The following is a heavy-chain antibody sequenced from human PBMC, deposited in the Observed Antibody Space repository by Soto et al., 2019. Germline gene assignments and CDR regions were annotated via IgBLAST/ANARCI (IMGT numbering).Heavy chain of an antibody. CDR3: ARGRCSATYCYSNFDS. CDR2: INHSGST. V-gene: IGHV4-34*01. J-gene: IGHJ4*02. D-gene: IGHD2-15*01. CDR1: GGSFSGYY. Sequence: QVQLQQWGAGLLKPSETLSLTCAVYGGSFSGYYWSWIRQPPGKGLEWIGEINHSGSTNYNPSLKSRVTVSADTCKGQFSLKLSAVTAADTAVYYCARGRCSATYCYSNFDSWGQGTLVTVSS.